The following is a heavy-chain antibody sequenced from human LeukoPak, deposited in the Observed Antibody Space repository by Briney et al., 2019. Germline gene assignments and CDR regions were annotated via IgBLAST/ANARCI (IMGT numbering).Heavy chain of an antibody. V-gene: IGHV1-8*01. CDR1: GYTFTSYD. D-gene: IGHD3-10*01. Sequence: GASGKVSCKASGYTFTSYDINWVRQATGQGLEWMGWMNPNSGNTGYAQKFQGRVTMTRNTSISTAYMELSSLRSEDTAVYYCARGITMVRDQSDYWGQGTLVTVSS. J-gene: IGHJ4*02. CDR2: MNPNSGNT. CDR3: ARGITMVRDQSDY.